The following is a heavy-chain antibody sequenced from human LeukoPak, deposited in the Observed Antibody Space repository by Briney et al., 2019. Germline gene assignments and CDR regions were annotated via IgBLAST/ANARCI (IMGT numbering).Heavy chain of an antibody. CDR3: VRGYCSGATCYHFDY. J-gene: IGHJ4*02. CDR2: FYYSGSD. D-gene: IGHD2-15*01. Sequence: SETLSLTCTVSGASITSYYWNWIRQPPGKGLEWIGYFYYSGSDNYNPSLKNRITISVDTSKNQFSLKLSSVTAADTAVYYCVRGYCSGATCYHFDYWGQGTLVTVSS. CDR1: GASITSYY. V-gene: IGHV4-59*01.